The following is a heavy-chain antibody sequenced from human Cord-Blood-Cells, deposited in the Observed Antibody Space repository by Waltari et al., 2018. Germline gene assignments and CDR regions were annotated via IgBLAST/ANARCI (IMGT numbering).Heavy chain of an antibody. J-gene: IGHJ4*02. CDR3: ARLNDFWSGTQDY. Sequence: QVQLQQWGAGLLKPSETLSLTCAVYGGSFSGYYWSWIRQPPGKGLEWIGEINHSGSTNYNPSLKSRVTISVDTSKNQFSLKLSSVTAADTAVYYCARLNDFWSGTQDYWGQGTLVTVSS. CDR1: GGSFSGYY. CDR2: INHSGST. D-gene: IGHD3-3*01. V-gene: IGHV4-34*01.